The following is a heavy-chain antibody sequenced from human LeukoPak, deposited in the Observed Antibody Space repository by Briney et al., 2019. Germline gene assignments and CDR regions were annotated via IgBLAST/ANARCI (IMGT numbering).Heavy chain of an antibody. J-gene: IGHJ5*02. V-gene: IGHV1-69*04. Sequence: SVKVSCKASGGTFSSYTISWVRQAPGQGLEWMGRIISIPDIANYAQKFQGRVTITADKSTSTAYMELSSLRSEDTAVYYCAREGADFWSGSAQNWFDPWGQGTLVTVSS. CDR1: GGTFSSYT. D-gene: IGHD3-3*01. CDR2: IISIPDIA. CDR3: AREGADFWSGSAQNWFDP.